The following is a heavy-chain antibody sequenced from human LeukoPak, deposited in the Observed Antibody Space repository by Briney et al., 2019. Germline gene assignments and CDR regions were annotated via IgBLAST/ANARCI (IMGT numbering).Heavy chain of an antibody. D-gene: IGHD6-13*01. V-gene: IGHV1-46*01. CDR3: ARWEQQLEAFDI. Sequence: ASVKVSCKASGGTFGSYAIRWVRQAPGQGLEWMGIINPSGGSTSYAQKFQGRVTMTRDTSTSTVYMELSSLRSEDTAVYYCARWEQQLEAFDIWGQGTMVTVSS. CDR2: INPSGGST. J-gene: IGHJ3*02. CDR1: GGTFGSYA.